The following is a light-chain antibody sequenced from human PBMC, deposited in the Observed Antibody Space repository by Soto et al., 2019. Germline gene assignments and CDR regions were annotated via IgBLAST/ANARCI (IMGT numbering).Light chain of an antibody. V-gene: IGKV3-11*01. CDR2: DAS. J-gene: IGKJ1*01. CDR1: QSVSSY. Sequence: EIVLTQSPATLSLSPGERATLSCRASQSVSSYLAWYQQQPGQAPRLLIYDASNRATGIPARFSGSGSGTDFTLTVSRLEPEDFAVYYWQQRSNWPPWTVGQGTKVDIK. CDR3: QQRSNWPPWT.